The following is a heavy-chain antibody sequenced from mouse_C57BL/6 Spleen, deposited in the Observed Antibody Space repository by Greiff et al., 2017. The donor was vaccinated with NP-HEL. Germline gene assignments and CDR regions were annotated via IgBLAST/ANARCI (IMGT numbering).Heavy chain of an antibody. CDR2: INPNNGGT. D-gene: IGHD1-1*01. V-gene: IGHV1-26*01. CDR3: ARSGHYGSSSYYAMDY. J-gene: IGHJ4*01. Sequence: EVQLQQSGPELVKPGASVKISCKASGYTFTDYYMNWVKQSHGKSLEWIGDINPNNGGTSYNQKFKGKATLTVDKSSSTAYMELRSLTSEDSAVYYCARSGHYGSSSYYAMDYWGQGTSVTVSS. CDR1: GYTFTDYY.